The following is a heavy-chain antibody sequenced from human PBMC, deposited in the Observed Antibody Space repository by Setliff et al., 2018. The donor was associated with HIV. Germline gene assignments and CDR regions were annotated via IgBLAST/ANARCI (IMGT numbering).Heavy chain of an antibody. CDR3: ARDSIAVAGIGHYFDY. CDR2: IYHSGST. D-gene: IGHD6-19*01. CDR1: GYSISSGYY. V-gene: IGHV4-38-2*02. J-gene: IGHJ4*02. Sequence: SETLSLTCAVSGYSISSGYYWGWIRQPPGKGLEWIGSIYHSGSTYYNPSLKSRVTISVDTSKNQFSLKLSSVTAADTAVYYCARDSIAVAGIGHYFDYWGRGTLVTVSS.